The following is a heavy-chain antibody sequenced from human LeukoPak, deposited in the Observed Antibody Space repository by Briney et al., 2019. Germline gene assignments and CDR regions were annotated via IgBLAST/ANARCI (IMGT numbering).Heavy chain of an antibody. CDR1: GGTFSSYA. CDR3: ARARSPPDIVVVPAAQYYYYYYMDV. D-gene: IGHD2-2*01. V-gene: IGHV1-69*01. CDR2: IIPIFGTA. Sequence: SVKVSCKASGGTFSSYAISWVRQAPGQGLEWMGGIIPIFGTANYAQKFQGRVTITADESTSTAYMGLSSLRSEDTAVYYCARARSPPDIVVVPAAQYYYYYYMDVRGKGTTVTVSS. J-gene: IGHJ6*03.